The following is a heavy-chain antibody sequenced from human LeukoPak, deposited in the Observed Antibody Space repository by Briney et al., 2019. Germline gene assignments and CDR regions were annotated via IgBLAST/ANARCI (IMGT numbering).Heavy chain of an antibody. J-gene: IGHJ3*01. V-gene: IGHV3-53*01. CDR1: GFTVSSYS. CDR2: FYSGGNT. CDR3: ARHRAYGFDF. Sequence: GGSLRLSCAASGFTVSSYSMSWVRQAPGKGLEWVSIFYSGGNTYSADSVKDRFTISRDNSRNTLDLQMNSLGAEDTAVYYCARHRAYGFDFWGQGTLVTVSS.